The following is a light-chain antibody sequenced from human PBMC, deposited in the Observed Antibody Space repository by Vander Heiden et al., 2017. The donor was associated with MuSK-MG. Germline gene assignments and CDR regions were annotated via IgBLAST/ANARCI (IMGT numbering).Light chain of an antibody. CDR2: DAS. Sequence: IQMTQSPSSLSASVGDRVTITCQASQDIGQYLNWYQQRPGRAPDLLIYDASYLEAGVPSRFSGRGSGTVFTFTISSLQPEDIATYYCQQYYKPLTFGGGTKVEIK. CDR1: QDIGQY. CDR3: QQYYKPLT. V-gene: IGKV1-33*01. J-gene: IGKJ4*01.